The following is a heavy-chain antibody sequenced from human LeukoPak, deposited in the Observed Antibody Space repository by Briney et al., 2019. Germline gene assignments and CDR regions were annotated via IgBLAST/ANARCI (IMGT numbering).Heavy chain of an antibody. D-gene: IGHD3-10*01. CDR3: ARSYYYGSGSYY. Sequence: PGGSLRLSCAASGFTFSDYYMSWIRQAPGKGLEWVSYISTSGSTIYYTDSVKGRFTISRDNSKNTLYLQMNSLRAEDTAVYYCARSYYYGSGSYYWGQGTLVTVSS. CDR1: GFTFSDYY. CDR2: ISTSGSTI. J-gene: IGHJ4*02. V-gene: IGHV3-11*04.